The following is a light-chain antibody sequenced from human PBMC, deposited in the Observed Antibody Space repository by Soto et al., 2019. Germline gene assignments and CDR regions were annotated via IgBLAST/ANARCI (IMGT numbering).Light chain of an antibody. Sequence: DIQMTQSPSTLSASVGDRVTITCRASQSITHWLAWYQQKPGKAPKLLVYDASSLESGVPSRFNGSGSGTEFTLIISSLQSDDFATYYCQQYNSYSPLTFGPGTKVDIK. J-gene: IGKJ3*01. CDR2: DAS. CDR3: QQYNSYSPLT. CDR1: QSITHW. V-gene: IGKV1-5*01.